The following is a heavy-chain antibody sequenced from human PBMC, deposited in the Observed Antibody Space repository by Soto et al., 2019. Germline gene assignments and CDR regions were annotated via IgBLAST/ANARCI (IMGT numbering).Heavy chain of an antibody. Sequence: ASVKVSCKASGYTFTSYDINWVRQATGQGLEWMGWMNPNSGNTGYAQKFQGRVTMTRNTSISTAYMELSSLRSEDTAVYYCAREGHWVESYYYYMDVWGKGTTVTVSS. CDR1: GYTFTSYD. J-gene: IGHJ6*03. CDR3: AREGHWVESYYYYMDV. D-gene: IGHD3-3*01. V-gene: IGHV1-8*01. CDR2: MNPNSGNT.